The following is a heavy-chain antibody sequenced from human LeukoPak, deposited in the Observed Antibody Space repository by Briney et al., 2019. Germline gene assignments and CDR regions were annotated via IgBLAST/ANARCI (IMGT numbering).Heavy chain of an antibody. J-gene: IGHJ4*02. V-gene: IGHV3-48*01. D-gene: IGHD6-13*01. CDR3: ARESSSSWRDFDY. CDR1: GFTFSSYW. CDR2: ISSSSSTI. Sequence: GGSLRLSCAASGFTFSSYWMSWVRQAPGKGLEWVSYISSSSSTIYYADSVKGRFTISRDNAKNSLYLQMNSLRAEDTAVYYCARESSSSWRDFDYWGQGTLVTVSS.